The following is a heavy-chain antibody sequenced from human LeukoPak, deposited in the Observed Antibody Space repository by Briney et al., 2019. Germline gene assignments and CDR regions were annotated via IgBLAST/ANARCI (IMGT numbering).Heavy chain of an antibody. CDR1: GDSISSGDYY. CDR2: ISSSGST. Sequence: PSETLSLTCTVSGDSISSGDYYWSWIRQPAGKGLEWIGRISSSGSTNYNPSLKSRVTISVDTSKNQFSLKLSSVTAADTAVYYCARVGYFGSGNYYNDRGAFDYWGQGTLVTVSS. D-gene: IGHD3-10*01. CDR3: ARVGYFGSGNYYNDRGAFDY. V-gene: IGHV4-61*02. J-gene: IGHJ4*02.